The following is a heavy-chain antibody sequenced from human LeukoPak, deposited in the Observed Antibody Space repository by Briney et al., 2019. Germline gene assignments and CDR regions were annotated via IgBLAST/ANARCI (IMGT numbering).Heavy chain of an antibody. V-gene: IGHV3-23*01. CDR1: GFTFSSSA. D-gene: IGHD6-19*01. CDR2: ISGSGGGT. CDR3: AKSGGSSGWLY. J-gene: IGHJ4*02. Sequence: PGGSLRLSCAASGFTFSSSAMSWVRQAPGKGLEWLSGISGSGGGTYYADSVKGRFTISRDDSKNTLYLQMHSLRAEDTAVYYCAKSGGSSGWLYWGQGTLVTV.